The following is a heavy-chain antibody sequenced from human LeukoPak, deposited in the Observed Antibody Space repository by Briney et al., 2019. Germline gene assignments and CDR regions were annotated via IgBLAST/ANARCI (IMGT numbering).Heavy chain of an antibody. CDR1: GGSISSYY. V-gene: IGHV4-59*01. CDR2: IYYSGST. J-gene: IGHJ6*03. D-gene: IGHD6-13*01. CDR3: ARGRQQLVFVYYYYMDV. Sequence: PSETLSLTCTVSGGSISSYYWSWILHPPGKGLEWIGYIYYSGSTNYNPSLKSRVTISVDTSKNQFSLKLSSVTAADTAVYYCARGRQQLVFVYYYYMDVWGKGTTVTVSS.